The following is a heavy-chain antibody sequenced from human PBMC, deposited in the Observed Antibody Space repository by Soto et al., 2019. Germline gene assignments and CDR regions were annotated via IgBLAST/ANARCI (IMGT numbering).Heavy chain of an antibody. Sequence: SETLSLTCTVSGGSISSYYWSWIRQPPGKGLEWIGYIYYSGSTNYNPSLKSRVTISVDTSKNQFSLKLSSVTAADTAVYYCARGIGVVYGLWFDPWGQGTLVTVSS. CDR1: GGSISSYY. CDR3: ARGIGVVYGLWFDP. J-gene: IGHJ5*02. D-gene: IGHD2-8*02. V-gene: IGHV4-59*01. CDR2: IYYSGST.